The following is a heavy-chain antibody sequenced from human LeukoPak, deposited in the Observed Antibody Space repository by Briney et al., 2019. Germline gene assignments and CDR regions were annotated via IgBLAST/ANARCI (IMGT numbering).Heavy chain of an antibody. CDR2: IYYSGST. CDR3: ARRFIAADEGPFGY. CDR1: GGSISSSSYY. V-gene: IGHV4-39*01. J-gene: IGHJ4*02. Sequence: TSETLSLTCTVSGGSISSSSYYWGWIRQPPGKGLEWIGSIYYSGSTYYNPSLKSRVTISVDTSKNQFSLKLSSVTAADTAVYYCARRFIAADEGPFGYWGQGTLVTVSS. D-gene: IGHD6-13*01.